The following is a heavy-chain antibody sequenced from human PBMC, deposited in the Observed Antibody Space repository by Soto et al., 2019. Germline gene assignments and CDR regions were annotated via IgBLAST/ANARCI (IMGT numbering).Heavy chain of an antibody. Sequence: GGSLRLSCAASGFNFDDFAMHWVRRAPGKGLEWVSGISWEGGSIGYADSVKGRFIIPRDNAKNSLFLQMNSLTADDTALYYCAKDHDEDFGYDLDYFNSWGQGTQVTVSS. J-gene: IGHJ4*02. V-gene: IGHV3-9*01. CDR1: GFNFDDFA. D-gene: IGHD5-12*01. CDR2: ISWEGGSI. CDR3: AKDHDEDFGYDLDYFNS.